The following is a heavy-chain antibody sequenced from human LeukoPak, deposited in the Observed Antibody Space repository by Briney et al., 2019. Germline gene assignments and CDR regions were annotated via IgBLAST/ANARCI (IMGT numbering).Heavy chain of an antibody. V-gene: IGHV4-34*01. CDR3: ARGPHYDSSGTDAFDI. J-gene: IGHJ3*02. CDR2: INHSGST. D-gene: IGHD3-22*01. Sequence: PSETLSLTCAVYGGSFSGYYWSWIRQPPGKGLEWIGEINHSGSTNYNPSLKSRVTISVDTSKNQFSLKLSSVTAADTAVYYCARGPHYDSSGTDAFDIWGQGTMVTVSS. CDR1: GGSFSGYY.